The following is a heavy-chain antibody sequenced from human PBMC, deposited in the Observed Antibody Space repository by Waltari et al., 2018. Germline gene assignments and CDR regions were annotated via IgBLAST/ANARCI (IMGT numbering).Heavy chain of an antibody. D-gene: IGHD3-22*01. J-gene: IGHJ4*02. CDR1: GYTFTNSA. Sequence: QVQLVQSGAEVKKPGASVKVSCKASGYTFTNSAMHWVRQAPGQRLEWMGWINAGNGNTKYSQKFQGRVTITRDTSASTAYMELSSLRSEDTAVYYCARDYYDSSGYYYRNFDYWGQGTLVTVSS. CDR2: INAGNGNT. CDR3: ARDYYDSSGYYYRNFDY. V-gene: IGHV1-3*01.